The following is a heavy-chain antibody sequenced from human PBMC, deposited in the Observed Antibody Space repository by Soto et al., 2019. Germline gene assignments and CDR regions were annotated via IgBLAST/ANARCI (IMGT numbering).Heavy chain of an antibody. Sequence: SATVSCEASVVAFASSAMQWVRQAHEQRLEWIGWIVVGSGNTNYAQKFQERVTITRDMSTSTAYMELSSLRSEDTAVYYCAADYYGDYTRYRYYYYGMDVWGQGTTVTVSS. D-gene: IGHD4-17*01. CDR1: VVAFASSA. CDR2: IVVGSGNT. CDR3: AADYYGDYTRYRYYYYGMDV. J-gene: IGHJ6*02. V-gene: IGHV1-58*02.